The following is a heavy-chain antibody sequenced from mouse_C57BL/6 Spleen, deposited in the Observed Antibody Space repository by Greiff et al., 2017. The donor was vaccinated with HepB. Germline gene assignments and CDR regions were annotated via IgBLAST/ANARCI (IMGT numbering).Heavy chain of an antibody. CDR1: GFNIKDDY. Sequence: EVQLQQSGAELVRPGASVKLSCTASGFNIKDDYMHWVKQRPEQGLEWIGWIDPENGDTEYASKFQGKATITADTSSNTAYLQLSSLTSEDTAVYYCTTSDGTPFAYWGQGTLVTVSA. CDR3: TTSDGTPFAY. D-gene: IGHD2-3*01. J-gene: IGHJ3*01. CDR2: IDPENGDT. V-gene: IGHV14-4*01.